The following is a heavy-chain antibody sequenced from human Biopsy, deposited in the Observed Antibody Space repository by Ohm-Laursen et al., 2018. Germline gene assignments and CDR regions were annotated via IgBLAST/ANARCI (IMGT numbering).Heavy chain of an antibody. Sequence: SVKVSCNASGYTFSDYYLHWVRQAPGQGLEWMGWISPYNDKTSYPPKLQDRVTMTADTSTNTAHMELRSLRSDDTTVYYCARVFCTSTTCYGLLDNWGQGTVVTVSS. D-gene: IGHD2/OR15-2a*01. CDR1: GYTFSDYY. CDR2: ISPYNDKT. J-gene: IGHJ4*02. V-gene: IGHV1-18*04. CDR3: ARVFCTSTTCYGLLDN.